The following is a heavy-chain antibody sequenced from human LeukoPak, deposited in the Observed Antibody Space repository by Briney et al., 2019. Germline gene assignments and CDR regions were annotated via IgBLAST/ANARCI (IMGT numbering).Heavy chain of an antibody. CDR3: AREGFSGYHLDY. D-gene: IGHD3-22*01. CDR2: INAGNGYT. Sequence: ASVKVSCKASGYTFTSYVMHWVRQAPGQSLEWMGWINAGNGYTKCSEKFQGRVTFTRDTSASTAYMELSSLRSEDTAVFYCAREGFSGYHLDYWGQGTLVTVSS. J-gene: IGHJ4*02. CDR1: GYTFTSYV. V-gene: IGHV1-3*01.